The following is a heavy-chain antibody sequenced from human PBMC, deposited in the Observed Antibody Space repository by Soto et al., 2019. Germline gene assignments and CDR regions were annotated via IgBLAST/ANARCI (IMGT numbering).Heavy chain of an antibody. CDR3: ARLWLRDYSYSMDV. D-gene: IGHD5-12*01. V-gene: IGHV4-59*01. J-gene: IGHJ6*02. CDR2: IYYSGTV. CDR1: GGSISTDY. Sequence: PSETLSLTCTASGGSISTDYWSWIRQPPGKGLEWIGYIYYSGTVNYNPSLKGRVTISVDTSKNQFSLRLSSVTAADTAVYYCARLWLRDYSYSMDVWGQGTTVTVSS.